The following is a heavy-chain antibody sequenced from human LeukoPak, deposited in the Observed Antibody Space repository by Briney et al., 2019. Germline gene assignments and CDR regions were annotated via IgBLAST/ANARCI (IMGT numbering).Heavy chain of an antibody. CDR1: GGSINTYY. Sequence: SETLSLTCTVSGGSINTYYWSWIRQPPGKGLEWIGYIYYSGSTNYNPSLKSRVTISVHTSKNQFSLKLSSVTAADTAVYYCARRATRNYYDSKVKAGFDYWGQGTLVTVSS. CDR3: ARRATRNYYDSKVKAGFDY. D-gene: IGHD3-22*01. J-gene: IGHJ4*02. CDR2: IYYSGST. V-gene: IGHV4-59*01.